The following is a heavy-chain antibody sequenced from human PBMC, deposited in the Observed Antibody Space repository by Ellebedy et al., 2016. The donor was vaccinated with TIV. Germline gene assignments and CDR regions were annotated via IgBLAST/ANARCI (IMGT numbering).Heavy chain of an antibody. CDR1: GFTFYSYW. D-gene: IGHD7-27*01. CDR3: ARPPPNTGGDAFDI. CDR2: ITGDGSGT. Sequence: GESLKISCVASGFTFYSYWMHWVRQVPGKGLVWVSRITGDGSGTAYADSVKGRFTVSRDNAKNTLYLQMNSLRAEDTAVYYCARPPPNTGGDAFDIWGQGTIVTVSS. V-gene: IGHV3-74*01. J-gene: IGHJ3*02.